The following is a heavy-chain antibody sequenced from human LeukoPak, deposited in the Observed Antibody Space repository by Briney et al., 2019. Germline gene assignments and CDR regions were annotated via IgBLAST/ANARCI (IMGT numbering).Heavy chain of an antibody. CDR2: TYYKSKWYN. D-gene: IGHD7-27*01. Sequence: SQTLSLTCAISGDSVSSTSVAWNWIRQSPSRGLEWLGRTYYKSKWYNEYAVSVKSRITINPDTSKNQFSLQLNSVTPEDTAVYYCARASSWGRYYYYYMDVWGKGTTVTVSS. J-gene: IGHJ6*03. CDR1: GDSVSSTSVA. CDR3: ARASSWGRYYYYYMDV. V-gene: IGHV6-1*01.